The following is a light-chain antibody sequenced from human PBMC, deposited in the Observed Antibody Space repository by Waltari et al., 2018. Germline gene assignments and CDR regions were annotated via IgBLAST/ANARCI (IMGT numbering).Light chain of an antibody. Sequence: DFVMTQSPDSLAVSLGERATINCKSSPSVLSSCANKNYLAWYQQKAGQPPKLLLYWASTRESGVPDRFSGSGSGTDFTLTISSLQAEDVAVYYCQQYYSTPLTFGGGTKVEIK. J-gene: IGKJ4*01. CDR3: QQYYSTPLT. CDR1: PSVLSSCANKNY. V-gene: IGKV4-1*01. CDR2: WAS.